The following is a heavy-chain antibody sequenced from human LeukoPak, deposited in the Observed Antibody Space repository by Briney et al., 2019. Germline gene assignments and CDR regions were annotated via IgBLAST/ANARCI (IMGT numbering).Heavy chain of an antibody. CDR1: GGTFSSYA. D-gene: IGHD3-16*01. V-gene: IGHV1-69*04. J-gene: IGHJ4*02. CDR2: IIPIFGIA. Sequence: SVKVSCKASGGTFSSYAISWVRQAPGQGLEWMGRIIPIFGIANYAQKFQGRVTITADKSTSTAYMELSSLRSEDAAVYYCARGPEGGGIWGQGTLVTVSS. CDR3: ARGPEGGGI.